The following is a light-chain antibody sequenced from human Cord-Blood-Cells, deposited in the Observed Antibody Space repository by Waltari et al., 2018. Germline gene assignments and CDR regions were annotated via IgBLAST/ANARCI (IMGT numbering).Light chain of an antibody. Sequence: QSVLTQPPSLSGAPGQRVTIPSTCSRSNTAAGYDVHWHQQLPGTAPKLLIYGNSNRPSGVPDRFSGSKSGTSASLAITGLQAEDEADYYCQSYDSSLSGSRVFGGGTKLTVL. V-gene: IGLV1-40*01. CDR3: QSYDSSLSGSRV. CDR1: RSNTAAGYD. J-gene: IGLJ3*02. CDR2: GNS.